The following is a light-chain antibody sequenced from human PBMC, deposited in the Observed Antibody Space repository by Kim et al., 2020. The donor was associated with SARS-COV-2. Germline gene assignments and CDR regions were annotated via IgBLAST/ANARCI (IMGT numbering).Light chain of an antibody. J-gene: IGLJ2*01. CDR3: QAWDSSTVV. Sequence: SYELTQPPSVSVSPGQTASIPCSGVKLGDKYACWYQQKPGQSPVLVIYQDSKRRSGIPERFSGSNSGNTATLTISGTQAMDEADYYCQAWDSSTVVFGGGTQLTVL. CDR1: KLGDKY. CDR2: QDS. V-gene: IGLV3-1*01.